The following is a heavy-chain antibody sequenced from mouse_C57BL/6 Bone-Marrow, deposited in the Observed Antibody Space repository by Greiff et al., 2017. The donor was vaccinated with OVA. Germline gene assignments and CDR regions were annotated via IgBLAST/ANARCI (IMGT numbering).Heavy chain of an antibody. V-gene: IGHV1-52*01. CDR1: GYTFTSYW. J-gene: IGHJ1*03. D-gene: IGHD2-1*01. Sequence: QVQLQQPGAELVRPGSSVKLSCKASGYTFTSYWMHWVKQRPIQGLEWIGNIDPSDSDTHYNQKFKDKATLTVDKSSSTAYMQLSSLTSEDSAVYYCAREGGVIYYGNYGYFDVWGTGTTVTVSS. CDR3: AREGGVIYYGNYGYFDV. CDR2: IDPSDSDT.